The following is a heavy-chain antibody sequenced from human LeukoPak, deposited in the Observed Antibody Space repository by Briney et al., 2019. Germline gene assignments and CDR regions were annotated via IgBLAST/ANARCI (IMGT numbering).Heavy chain of an antibody. CDR3: ARDRVSGSYSY. Sequence: ASVKVSCEASRYTFTSYGISWVRQAPGQGLEWMGWISAYNGNTNYAQKLQGSVTMTTDTSTSTAYMELRSLRSDDTAVYYCARDRVSGSYSYWGQGTLVTVSS. J-gene: IGHJ4*02. V-gene: IGHV1-18*01. D-gene: IGHD1-26*01. CDR1: RYTFTSYG. CDR2: ISAYNGNT.